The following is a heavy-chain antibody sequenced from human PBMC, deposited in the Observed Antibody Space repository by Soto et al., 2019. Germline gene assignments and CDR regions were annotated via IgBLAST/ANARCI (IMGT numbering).Heavy chain of an antibody. CDR2: IYYSGST. D-gene: IGHD6-13*01. CDR1: GGSISSSSYY. CDR3: ARVRGYSSSWYYYYYMDV. Sequence: SETLSLTCTVSGGSISSSSYYWGWIRQPPGKGLEWIGSIYYSGSTYYNPSLKSRVTISVDTSKNQFSLKLSSVTAADTAVYYCARVRGYSSSWYYYYYMDVWGKGTTVTVSS. V-gene: IGHV4-39*01. J-gene: IGHJ6*03.